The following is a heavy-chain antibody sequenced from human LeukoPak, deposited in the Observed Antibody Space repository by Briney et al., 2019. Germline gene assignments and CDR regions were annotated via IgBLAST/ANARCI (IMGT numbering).Heavy chain of an antibody. D-gene: IGHD1-7*01. V-gene: IGHV4-39*07. CDR1: GGSISSSSYY. J-gene: IGHJ3*02. CDR3: ARRWHYHAFDI. CDR2: IYYSGST. Sequence: SETLSSTCTVSGGSISSSSYYWGWIRQPPGKGLEWIGSIYYSGSTYYNPSLKSRVTISVDTSKNQFSLKLSSVTAADTAVYYCARRWHYHAFDIWGQGTMVTVSS.